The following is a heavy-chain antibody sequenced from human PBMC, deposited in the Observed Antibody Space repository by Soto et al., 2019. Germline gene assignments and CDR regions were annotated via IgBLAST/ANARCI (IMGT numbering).Heavy chain of an antibody. V-gene: IGHV3-23*01. J-gene: IGHJ4*02. Sequence: HPGGSLRLSCAASGFTFSSYAMSWVRQAPGKGLEWVSAISGSGGSTYYADSVKGRFTISRDNSKNTLYLQMNSLRAEDTAVYYCAKRGYSSSSDGWDYWGQGTLVTVSS. D-gene: IGHD6-6*01. CDR1: GFTFSSYA. CDR3: AKRGYSSSSDGWDY. CDR2: ISGSGGST.